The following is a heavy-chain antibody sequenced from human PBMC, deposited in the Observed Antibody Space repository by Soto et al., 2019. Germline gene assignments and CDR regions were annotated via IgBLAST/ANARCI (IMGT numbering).Heavy chain of an antibody. CDR2: ISGYNGNT. Sequence: QVQLVQSGAEVKKPGASVTVSCKTSGYTFSNYGINWVRQAPGPGLEWMGWISGYNGNTNYAQTVQGRVTMTTDTSTCTVYMELRSLKSDDTAIYYCSRFIMVGGWFDPNYYHGMDVWGQGTTVTVSS. J-gene: IGHJ6*02. D-gene: IGHD6-19*01. V-gene: IGHV1-18*01. CDR1: GYTFSNYG. CDR3: SRFIMVGGWFDPNYYHGMDV.